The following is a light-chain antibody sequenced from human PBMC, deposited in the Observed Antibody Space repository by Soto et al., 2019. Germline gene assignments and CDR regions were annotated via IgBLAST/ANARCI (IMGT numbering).Light chain of an antibody. J-gene: IGLJ1*01. CDR1: SSDVGSNKL. Sequence: QSALTQPASVSGSPGQSITISCTGTSSDVGSNKLVSWYQHHRGKAPKVMIYEGSKRPSGVSDRFSGSKSVNTASLTISGLQAEDEAAYYCCSYAGASTFVFGTGTKLTVL. V-gene: IGLV2-23*03. CDR3: CSYAGASTFV. CDR2: EGS.